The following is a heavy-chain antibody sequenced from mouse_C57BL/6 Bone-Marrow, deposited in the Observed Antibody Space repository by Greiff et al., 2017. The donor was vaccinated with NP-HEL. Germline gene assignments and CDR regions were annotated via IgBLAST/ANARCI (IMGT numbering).Heavy chain of an antibody. CDR1: VYTFTSYW. CDR3: ARYYYGSRGWYVDV. CDR2: IDPNSGGT. V-gene: IGHV1-72*01. J-gene: IGHJ1*03. Sequence: QVQLQQPGADLVKPGASVKLSCKASVYTFTSYWLHWVKPRPGRGLEWIGRIDPNSGGTKFNEKFKTKATLTVDKPSSTAYMQLSSLTSEDSAVYYCARYYYGSRGWYVDVGGTGTTVTVSS. D-gene: IGHD1-1*01.